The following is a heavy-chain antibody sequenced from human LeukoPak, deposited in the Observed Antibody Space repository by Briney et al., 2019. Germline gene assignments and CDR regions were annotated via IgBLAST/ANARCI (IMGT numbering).Heavy chain of an antibody. D-gene: IGHD6-19*01. CDR3: ARGRGPGWYFDY. CDR1: GFTFSSYA. V-gene: IGHV3-30-3*01. J-gene: IGHJ4*02. CDR2: ISYDGGNK. Sequence: GGSLRLSCAASGFTFSSYAVHWVRQAPGKGLEWVAVISYDGGNKYYADSVKGRFTISRDNSKNTLYLQMDSLRAEDTAVYFCARGRGPGWYFDYWGQGTLVTVSS.